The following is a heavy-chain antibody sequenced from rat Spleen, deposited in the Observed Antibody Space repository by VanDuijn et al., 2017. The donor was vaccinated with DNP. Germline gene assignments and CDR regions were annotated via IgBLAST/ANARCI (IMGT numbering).Heavy chain of an antibody. D-gene: IGHD1-11*01. CDR3: TRSSRD. J-gene: IGHJ2*01. CDR2: MSSGGST. CDR1: GFSLVSFG. Sequence: QVQLKKSGPGLVQPSQTLSLTCTVSGFSLVSFGVSWVRQPPGKGLEWIAAMSSGGSTYYNSALKSRLSINRDTSKSQVFLKMNSLQTEDTAMYFCTRSSRDWGQGVMVTVSS. V-gene: IGHV2S12*01.